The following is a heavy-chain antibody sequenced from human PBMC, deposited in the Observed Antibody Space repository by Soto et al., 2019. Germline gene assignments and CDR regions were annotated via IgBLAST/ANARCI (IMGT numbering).Heavy chain of an antibody. J-gene: IGHJ5*02. D-gene: IGHD2-2*01. CDR1: GFTVSNTY. CDR3: ARALPVAKGGFDP. CDR2: IYTAGGT. V-gene: IGHV3-53*01. Sequence: GGSLRLSCAASGFTVSNTYMTWVRQPPGKGLECVSVIYTAGGTNYADSVKGRFIISRDNSKNTLYLQMNSLRPEDTAVYYCARALPVAKGGFDPWGQGTLVTVSS.